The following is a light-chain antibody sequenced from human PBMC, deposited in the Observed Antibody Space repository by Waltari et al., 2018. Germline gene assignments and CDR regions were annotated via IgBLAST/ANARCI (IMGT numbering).Light chain of an antibody. CDR2: GAS. V-gene: IGKV3-20*01. CDR1: QTVTSNY. Sequence: EIVLTQSPGTLSLSPGERATVPCRASQTVTSNYLAWYQQKPGQAPRLLIYGASSRATDIPGRFSGSGSGTDFTLTISRLEPEDFAVYYCQHYGSSPETFGQGTKLEIK. J-gene: IGKJ2*01. CDR3: QHYGSSPET.